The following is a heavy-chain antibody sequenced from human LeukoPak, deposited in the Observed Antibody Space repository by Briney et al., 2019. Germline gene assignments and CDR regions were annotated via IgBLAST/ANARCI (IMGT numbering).Heavy chain of an antibody. CDR1: GGSISSGSYY. V-gene: IGHV4-61*02. Sequence: TRSLTCTVSGGSISSGSYYWNWIRQPAGKGLEWIGRIYASGITNYHPSLKSRVAISVDTSKNQFSLRLSSVTAADTAVYYCASGADSSNYFLYYWGQGILVTVSS. J-gene: IGHJ4*02. CDR2: IYASGIT. D-gene: IGHD3-22*01. CDR3: ASGADSSNYFLYY.